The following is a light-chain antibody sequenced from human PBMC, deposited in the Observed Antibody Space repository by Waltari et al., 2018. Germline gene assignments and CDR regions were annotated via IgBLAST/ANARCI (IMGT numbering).Light chain of an antibody. CDR3: SSYAGRNNLQVV. Sequence: QSALTQPPSASGSPGQLVTISCTGTSSDIGAYNYVSWYQKHPGKAPKLMIYEIRNLPSWVPDRFSGSKAGNTAALTVSGLQAEDEADYYCSSYAGRNNLQVVFGGGTKLTVL. CDR2: EIR. CDR1: SSDIGAYNY. J-gene: IGLJ2*01. V-gene: IGLV2-8*01.